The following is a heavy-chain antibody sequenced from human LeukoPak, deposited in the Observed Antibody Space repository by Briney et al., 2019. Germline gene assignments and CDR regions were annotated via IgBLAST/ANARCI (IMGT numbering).Heavy chain of an antibody. J-gene: IGHJ6*02. D-gene: IGHD1-1*01. CDR1: GGSISSYY. CDR3: ARDEVPYGMDV. CDR2: IYYSGST. Sequence: KTSETLSLTCTVSGGSISSYYWSWIRQPPGKGLEWIGYIYYSGSTNYNPSLKSRVTISVDTSKNQFSLKLSSVTAADTAVYYCARDEVPYGMDVWGQGTTVTVSS. V-gene: IGHV4-59*01.